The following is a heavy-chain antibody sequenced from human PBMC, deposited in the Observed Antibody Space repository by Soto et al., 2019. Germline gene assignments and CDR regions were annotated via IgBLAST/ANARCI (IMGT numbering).Heavy chain of an antibody. CDR2: IRKKAYSYTT. CDR3: TSSWVEHRYFDN. V-gene: IGHV3-72*01. CDR1: GFTFSDHY. Sequence: EVQLVESGGGLVQPGGSLRLSCSASGFTFSDHYMDWVRQAPGKGLEWVGRIRKKAYSYTTEYAASVKDRFTISRDDSRSSVYLQMNSLKIDDTAVYYCTSSWVEHRYFDNWGQGTLVTVSS. D-gene: IGHD2-15*01. J-gene: IGHJ4*02.